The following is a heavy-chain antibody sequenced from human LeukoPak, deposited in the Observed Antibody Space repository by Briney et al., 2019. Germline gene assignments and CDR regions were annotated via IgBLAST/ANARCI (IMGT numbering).Heavy chain of an antibody. CDR1: GFTFSSYG. V-gene: IGHV3-30*18. CDR2: ISYDGSNK. J-gene: IGHJ4*02. D-gene: IGHD3-10*01. CDR3: AKIGDYYNLDY. Sequence: GGSLRLSCAASGFTFSSYGMHWVRQAPGKGLEWVAVISYDGSNKYYADSVKGRFTISRDNSKNTLYLQMNSLRAEDTAVYYRAKIGDYYNLDYWGQGTLVTVSS.